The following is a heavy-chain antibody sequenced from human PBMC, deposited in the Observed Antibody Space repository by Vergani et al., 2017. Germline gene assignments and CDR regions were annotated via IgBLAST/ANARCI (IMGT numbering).Heavy chain of an antibody. J-gene: IGHJ5*02. Sequence: EVQLLESGGGSVQPGGSLRLSCAASGFTFSSYSMNWVRQAPGKGLEWVSSISSSSSYIYYADSVKGRFTISRDNAKNSLYLQMNSLRAEDTAVYYCARGKTGCSSTSCSDGWLDPWGQGTLVTVSS. CDR3: ARGKTGCSSTSCSDGWLDP. D-gene: IGHD2-2*01. CDR1: GFTFSSYS. V-gene: IGHV3-21*01. CDR2: ISSSSSYI.